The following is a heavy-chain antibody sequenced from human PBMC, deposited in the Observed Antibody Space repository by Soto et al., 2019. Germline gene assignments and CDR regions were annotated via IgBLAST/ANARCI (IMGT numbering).Heavy chain of an antibody. J-gene: IGHJ4*02. CDR1: GFPFTNYW. Sequence: QVVESGGGLVPPGGSLILSCAASGFPFTNYWMNWVRQTPGKGLMWVSRISPDGSDVGYADSVEGRFTVSRDNAKNTLYLQMHSLRAEETAMYYCACWGHIVAVAPSDFDRWGQGTLVTGSS. D-gene: IGHD2-21*01. CDR2: ISPDGSDV. V-gene: IGHV3-74*01. CDR3: ACWGHIVAVAPSDFDR.